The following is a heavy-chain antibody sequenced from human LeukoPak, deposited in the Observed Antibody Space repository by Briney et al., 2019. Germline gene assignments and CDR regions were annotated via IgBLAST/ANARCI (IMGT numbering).Heavy chain of an antibody. Sequence: ASVKVSCRASGYIFSTYGISWVRQAPGQGLEWMGWISDHNGTPIYAQKFQGRVTMTTDTSTSTAYMELTSLRAAGTAVYYCARDSVLGAPYTDYWGQGTLVTVSS. D-gene: IGHD3-16*01. CDR3: ARDSVLGAPYTDY. J-gene: IGHJ4*02. CDR2: ISDHNGTP. V-gene: IGHV1-18*01. CDR1: GYIFSTYG.